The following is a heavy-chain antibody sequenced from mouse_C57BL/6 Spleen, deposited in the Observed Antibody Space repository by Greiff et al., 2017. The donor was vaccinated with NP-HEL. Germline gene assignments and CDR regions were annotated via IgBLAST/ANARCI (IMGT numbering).Heavy chain of an antibody. Sequence: EVKLVESGGDLVKPGGSLKLSCAASGFTFSSYGMSWVRQTPDKRLEWVATISSGGSYTYYPDSVTGRFTISRDNAKNTLYLQMSSLKSEDTAMYDCARRVYYGNYVYYFDYWGQGTTLTVSS. V-gene: IGHV5-6*02. J-gene: IGHJ2*01. CDR1: GFTFSSYG. D-gene: IGHD2-1*01. CDR3: ARRVYYGNYVYYFDY. CDR2: ISSGGSYT.